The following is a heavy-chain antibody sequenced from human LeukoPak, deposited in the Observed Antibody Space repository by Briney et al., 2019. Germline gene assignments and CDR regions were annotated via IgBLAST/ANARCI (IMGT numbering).Heavy chain of an antibody. V-gene: IGHV4-30-4*01. Sequence: SETLSLTCTVSGVSISSGDYYWSWIRQPPGRGLEWIGYIYYSGSTYYNPSLKSRVTISVDTSKNQFSLNLSSVTAADTAVYYCARDTYYYGSGWEFDYWGQGTLVTVSS. CDR1: GVSISSGDYY. CDR3: ARDTYYYGSGWEFDY. J-gene: IGHJ4*02. D-gene: IGHD3-10*01. CDR2: IYYSGST.